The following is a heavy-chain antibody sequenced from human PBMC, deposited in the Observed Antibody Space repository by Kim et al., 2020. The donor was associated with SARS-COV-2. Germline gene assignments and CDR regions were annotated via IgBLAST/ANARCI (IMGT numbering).Heavy chain of an antibody. CDR2: INEDGSTT. Sequence: GGSLRLSCAASGFSVSSYWMHWVRQPPGKGLEWVSRINEDGSTTNHADSVKGRFTISRDSAKNTLLLQMNSLRVDDTAVYYCSKDTFGPEDSWGQGILVTVSS. CDR1: GFSVSSYW. CDR3: SKDTFGPEDS. D-gene: IGHD3-3*01. J-gene: IGHJ5*01. V-gene: IGHV3-74*01.